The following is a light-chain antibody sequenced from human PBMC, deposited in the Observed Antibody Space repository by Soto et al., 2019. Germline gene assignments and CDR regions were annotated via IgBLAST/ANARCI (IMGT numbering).Light chain of an antibody. CDR1: HSIGDY. CDR2: DAS. Sequence: DVQMTQSPSSLSASVGDRVTIICRASHSIGDYLNWYQQKTGKAHKVLIYDASSLESGVPSRFSGSGSGTEFTLTISSLQPDDFATYYCQQYNSYPWTFGQGTKVDI. V-gene: IGKV1-5*02. CDR3: QQYNSYPWT. J-gene: IGKJ1*01.